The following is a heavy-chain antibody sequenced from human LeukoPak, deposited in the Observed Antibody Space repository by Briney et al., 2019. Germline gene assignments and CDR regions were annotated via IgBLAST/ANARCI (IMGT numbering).Heavy chain of an antibody. CDR3: TRYYDPWGIFDY. CDR1: GFTFGDHG. CDR2: HRSRVYGGTT. Sequence: GRSLRLSCTASGFTFGDHGVSWFRQAPGKGLEWVGVHRSRVYGGTTEYAASVKGRFTMSRYDSESSAYLQMDSLKTEDTAVYYSTRYYDPWGIFDYWDQGTLVTVSS. J-gene: IGHJ4*02. D-gene: IGHD3-3*01. V-gene: IGHV3-49*03.